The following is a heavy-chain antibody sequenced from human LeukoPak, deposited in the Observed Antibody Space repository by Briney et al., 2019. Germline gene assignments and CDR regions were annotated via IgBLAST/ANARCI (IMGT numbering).Heavy chain of an antibody. CDR2: ISTTDDRV. V-gene: IGHV3-48*03. CDR1: GFTFSNYG. Sequence: GGSLRLSCAASGFTFSNYGMSWVRQAPGKGLERVSYISTTDDRVNYADSVKGRFTISRDNAKNSLFLQTNSLRGEDTAIYYCARVQRLLGNAYSIAYWGQGPLVTVSS. J-gene: IGHJ4*02. D-gene: IGHD1-26*01. CDR3: ARVQRLLGNAYSIAY.